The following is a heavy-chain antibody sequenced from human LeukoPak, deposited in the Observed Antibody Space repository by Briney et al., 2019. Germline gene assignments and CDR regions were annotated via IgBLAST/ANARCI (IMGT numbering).Heavy chain of an antibody. V-gene: IGHV3-30*02. CDR3: AKPPEGAVDTIAEYFQH. CDR1: GFTFSNYG. CDR2: IRYDGSNK. J-gene: IGHJ1*01. Sequence: GGSLRLSCAASGFTFSNYGMHWVRQAPGKGLEWVAFIRYDGSNKYYADSVKGRFTISRDNSKNTLYLQMNSLRAEDTAVYYCAKPPEGAVDTIAEYFQHWGQGTLVTVSS. D-gene: IGHD5-12*01.